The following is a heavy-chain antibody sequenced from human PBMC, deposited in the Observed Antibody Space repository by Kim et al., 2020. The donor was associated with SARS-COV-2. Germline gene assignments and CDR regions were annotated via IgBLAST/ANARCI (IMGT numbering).Heavy chain of an antibody. CDR3: ASGQRLVQYDY. V-gene: IGHV4-34*01. Sequence: SETLSLTCAVYGGSFSGYYWSWIRQPPGKGLEWIGEINHSGSTNYNPSLKSRVTISVDTSKNQFSLKLSSVTAADTAVYYCASGQRLVQYDYWGQGTLVTVSS. J-gene: IGHJ4*02. D-gene: IGHD6-13*01. CDR2: INHSGST. CDR1: GGSFSGYY.